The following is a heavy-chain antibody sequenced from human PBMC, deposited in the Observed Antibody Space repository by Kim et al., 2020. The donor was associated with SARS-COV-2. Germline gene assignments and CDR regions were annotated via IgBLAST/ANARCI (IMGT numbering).Heavy chain of an antibody. Sequence: GGSLRLSCAASGFSFSNNAMGWVRQAPGKGLEWVSSISGDGSDMYYADSVRGRFTISRDIGKSSLYLQMNSLRAEDTALYYCAKDIWDYSGMDVWGQGTTVTVSS. D-gene: IGHD3-10*01. CDR1: GFSFSNNA. V-gene: IGHV3-23*01. CDR3: AKDIWDYSGMDV. J-gene: IGHJ6*02. CDR2: ISGDGSDM.